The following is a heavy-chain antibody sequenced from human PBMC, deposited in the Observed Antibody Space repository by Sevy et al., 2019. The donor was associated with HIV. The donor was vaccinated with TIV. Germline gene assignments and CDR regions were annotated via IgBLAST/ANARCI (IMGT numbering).Heavy chain of an antibody. V-gene: IGHV3-53*01. J-gene: IGHJ4*02. CDR1: GFSVRSYY. Sequence: GGSLRLSCAASGFSVRSYYMGWVRQAPGKGLEWVSTKESGGQTYYADSVRGRFTIARDESANNLFLQLNNLRAEDTGVYYCARMTSTWSIDSWGQGTLVTVSS. CDR2: KESGGQT. CDR3: ARMTSTWSIDS.